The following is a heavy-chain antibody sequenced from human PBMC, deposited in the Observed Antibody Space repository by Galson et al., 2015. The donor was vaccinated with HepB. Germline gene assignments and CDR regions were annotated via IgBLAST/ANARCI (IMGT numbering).Heavy chain of an antibody. Sequence: SLRLSCAASGFTFSNYAMSWVRQAPEKGLEWVSAISGSGGSTYYADSVKGRFTISRDNSKNTLYLQMNSLRAEDSAVYYCAKSDYDFWSAFDYWGQGTLVTVSS. CDR1: GFTFSNYA. J-gene: IGHJ4*02. V-gene: IGHV3-23*01. CDR3: AKSDYDFWSAFDY. CDR2: ISGSGGST. D-gene: IGHD3-3*01.